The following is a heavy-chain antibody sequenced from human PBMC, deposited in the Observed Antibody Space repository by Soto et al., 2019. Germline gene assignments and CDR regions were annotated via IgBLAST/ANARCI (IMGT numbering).Heavy chain of an antibody. CDR2: THHSGNP. Sequence: QLQLQESGSRLVKSSETLSLTCAVSGDTISTGGYSWAWIRQPPGKPLEWIGHTHHSGNPYYNPSVNSRVIISVDRSKSQFSLKLSSVTTADTAVYYCSSATDGDYVGYVDPWGQGTLVTVSS. CDR3: SSATDGDYVGYVDP. J-gene: IGHJ5*02. V-gene: IGHV4-30-2*01. D-gene: IGHD4-17*01. CDR1: GDTISTGGYS.